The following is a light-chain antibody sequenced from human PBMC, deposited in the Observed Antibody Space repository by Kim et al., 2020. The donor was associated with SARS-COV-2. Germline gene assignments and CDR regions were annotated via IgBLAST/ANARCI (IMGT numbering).Light chain of an antibody. CDR2: DVS. J-gene: IGLJ1*01. CDR1: SSDVDGYNY. V-gene: IGLV2-11*01. Sequence: GQEVTMSGTGSSSDVDGYNYVSWYHQHPGKAPKLMIYDVSVRPSGVPDRFSGSKSGNTASLTISGLQAEDEADYYCCSYAGSCAYVFGTGTKVTVL. CDR3: CSYAGSCAYV.